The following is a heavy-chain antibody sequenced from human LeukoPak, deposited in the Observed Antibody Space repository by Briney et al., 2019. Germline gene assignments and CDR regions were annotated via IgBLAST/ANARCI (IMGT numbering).Heavy chain of an antibody. V-gene: IGHV3-48*01. Sequence: GGSMRLSCAASGFTFSSYSMNWVRQAPGKGLEWVSYIRSSSITIYYADSVKGRFTLSRDNAKNSLYLQMNSLRAEDTAVYYCERFTWREGDYWGQGTLVTVSS. CDR3: ERFTWREGDY. J-gene: IGHJ4*02. CDR1: GFTFSSYS. CDR2: IRSSSITI.